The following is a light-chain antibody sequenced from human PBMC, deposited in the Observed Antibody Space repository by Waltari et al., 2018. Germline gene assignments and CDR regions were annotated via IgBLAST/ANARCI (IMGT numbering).Light chain of an antibody. CDR2: ATS. CDR1: QDISNA. J-gene: IGKJ4*01. CDR3: QQYFSVPLT. V-gene: IGKV1-NL1*01. Sequence: IQMTQSPSSLSASVGDRVTITCLASQDISNAVAWYQQKVGRAPKLLIYATSKLERGFPARFSGRASGTTYRLTIDSLQSDDSAIYFCQQYFSVPLTFGGGSKIEI.